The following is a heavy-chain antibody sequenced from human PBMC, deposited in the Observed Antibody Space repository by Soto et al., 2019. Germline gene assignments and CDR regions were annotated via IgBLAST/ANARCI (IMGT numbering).Heavy chain of an antibody. D-gene: IGHD3-22*01. CDR1: GFTFSSYA. V-gene: IGHV3-23*01. J-gene: IGHJ4*02. CDR2: ISGSGGST. Sequence: PXECLRLSCAASGFTFSSYAMSWVRQAPGKGLEWVSAISGSGGSTYYTDSVKGRFTISRDNSKSTLYLQMNSLRAEDTAVYYCAKSMIVVVTPYYFDYWGQGTLVT. CDR3: AKSMIVVVTPYYFDY.